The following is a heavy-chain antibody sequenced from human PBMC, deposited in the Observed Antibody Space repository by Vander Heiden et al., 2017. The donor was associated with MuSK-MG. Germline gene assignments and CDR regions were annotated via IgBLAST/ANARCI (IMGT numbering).Heavy chain of an antibody. V-gene: IGHV3-7*04. CDR2: IKEDGSDK. CDR3: SRGRWLQTF. Sequence: EVQLVESGGGLVQPGGSLRLPCAVSGLNFSRNWMGWVRQAPGKRLEWVANIKEDGSDKNYVDSVKGRFTISRDNAKNSLSLQMNSLRAEDTAVYYCSRGRWLQTFGGQGTLVTVSS. CDR1: GLNFSRNW. D-gene: IGHD5-12*01. J-gene: IGHJ4*02.